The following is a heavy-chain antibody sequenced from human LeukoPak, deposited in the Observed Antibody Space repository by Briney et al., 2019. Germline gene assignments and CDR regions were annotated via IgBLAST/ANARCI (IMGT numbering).Heavy chain of an antibody. CDR3: AKGRVRGVINYGYDS. Sequence: GESLRLSCAASGFTFSSYGMSWVRQAPGKGLEWVSGISGSGGRTHYADSVKGRFTISRDNSKNTLYLQMNSLRAEDTAVYYCAKGRVRGVINYGYDSWGQGTLVTVSS. D-gene: IGHD3-10*01. V-gene: IGHV3-23*01. J-gene: IGHJ4*02. CDR2: ISGSGGRT. CDR1: GFTFSSYG.